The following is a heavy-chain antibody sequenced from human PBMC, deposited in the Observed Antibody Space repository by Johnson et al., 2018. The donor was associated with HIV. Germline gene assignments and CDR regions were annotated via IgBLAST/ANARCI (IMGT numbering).Heavy chain of an antibody. CDR3: ARDRIVGADYDAFDI. CDR2: ISYDGSNN. V-gene: IGHV3-30*04. Sequence: HVQLVESGGGVVQPGRSLRLSCAASGFTFNSYAMHWVRQAPGKGLEWVAVISYDGSNNYYADSVKGRFTISRDNSKNTLYLQMNSLRAEDTAVYHCARDRIVGADYDAFDIWGQGTMVTVSS. CDR1: GFTFNSYA. J-gene: IGHJ3*02. D-gene: IGHD1-26*01.